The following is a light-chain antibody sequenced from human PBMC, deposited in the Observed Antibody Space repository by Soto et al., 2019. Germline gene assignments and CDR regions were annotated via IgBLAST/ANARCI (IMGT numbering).Light chain of an antibody. CDR3: QQSYTTPIT. CDR2: AAS. Sequence: DIQMTQSPSSLSASVGDRVAITCRASQMVSIRLACYQQKPGKAPKLLIHAASSLQSGVPSRFSGSGSGTEFTLIISSLQPDDFATYYCQQSYTTPITFGQGTRVEIK. V-gene: IGKV1-5*01. J-gene: IGKJ5*01. CDR1: QMVSIR.